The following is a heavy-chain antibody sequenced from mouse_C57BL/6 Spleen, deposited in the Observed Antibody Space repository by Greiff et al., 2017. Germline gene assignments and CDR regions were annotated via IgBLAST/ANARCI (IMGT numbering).Heavy chain of an antibody. CDR2: IYPGDGDT. V-gene: IGHV1-82*01. CDR3: APYYYCSSYGFAY. J-gene: IGHJ3*01. Sequence: VMLVESGPELVKPGASVKISCKASGYAFSSSWMNWVKQRPGKGLEWIGRIYPGDGDTNYNGKFKGKATLTADKSSSTAYMQLSSLTSEDSAVYFCAPYYYCSSYGFAYWGQGTLVTVSA. D-gene: IGHD1-1*01. CDR1: GYAFSSSW.